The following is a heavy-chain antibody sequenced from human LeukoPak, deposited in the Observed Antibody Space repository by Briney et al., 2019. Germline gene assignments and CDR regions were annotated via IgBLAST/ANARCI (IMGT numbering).Heavy chain of an antibody. D-gene: IGHD3-22*01. V-gene: IGHV4-61*02. CDR1: AGSISSGDYY. J-gene: IGHJ3*02. CDR2: IYSPGTN. CDR3: ARGIGTSYDSSRDAFDM. Sequence: SSETLSLTRTVSAGSISSGDYYWSWIRQPAGKGLEWIGRIYSPGTNYNYNPSLKSRVTISIDTSKNQFSLKLTSVPAADTAVYYCARGIGTSYDSSRDAFDMWGQGTMVTVSS.